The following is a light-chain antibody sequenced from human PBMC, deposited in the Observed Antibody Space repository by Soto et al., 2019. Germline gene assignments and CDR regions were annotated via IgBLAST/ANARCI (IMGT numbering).Light chain of an antibody. J-gene: IGLJ3*02. CDR3: AAWDGSLSGWV. CDR2: RNN. Sequence: QPVLTQPPSASGTPGQRVTIACSGSSSNIETNYVYWYQQLPGTAPKVLIYRNNQRPSRVPDRFSASKSGTSASLAISGLRPEDEADYYCAAWDGSLSGWVFGGGTQLTVL. V-gene: IGLV1-47*01. CDR1: SSNIETNY.